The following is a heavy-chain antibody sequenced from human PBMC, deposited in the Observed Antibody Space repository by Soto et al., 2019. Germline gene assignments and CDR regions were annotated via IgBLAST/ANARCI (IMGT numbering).Heavy chain of an antibody. CDR2: IDTAGDP. CDR1: GFTFSSYD. V-gene: IGHV3-13*05. D-gene: IGHD6-13*01. J-gene: IGHJ4*02. Sequence: PGGSLRLSCAASGFTFSSYDMHWVRQGTGKGLEWVSAIDTAGDPYYSDSVKGRFTISRENAKNSLYLQMNSLRAEDTAVYYCAREQDPYSRAWQEFDYWGQGTLVTVSS. CDR3: AREQDPYSRAWQEFDY.